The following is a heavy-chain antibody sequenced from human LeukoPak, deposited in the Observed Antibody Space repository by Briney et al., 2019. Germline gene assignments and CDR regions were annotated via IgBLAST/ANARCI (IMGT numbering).Heavy chain of an antibody. CDR2: INPNSGGT. CDR1: GYTFTSYG. J-gene: IGHJ5*02. D-gene: IGHD6-13*01. CDR3: ARVTLSNAAAAFNWFDP. V-gene: IGHV1-2*02. Sequence: ASVKVSCKASGYTFTSYGISWVRQAPGQGLEWMGWINPNSGGTNYAQKFQGRVTMTRDTSISTAYMELSRLRSDDTAVYYCARVTLSNAAAAFNWFDPWGQGTLVTVSS.